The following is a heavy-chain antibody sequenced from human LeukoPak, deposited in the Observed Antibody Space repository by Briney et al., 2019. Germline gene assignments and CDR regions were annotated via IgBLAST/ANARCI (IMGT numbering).Heavy chain of an antibody. CDR2: TSSDGSNI. V-gene: IGHV3-30*18. CDR3: AKKAPGGLVAAPDF. CDR1: GFTFSSYG. D-gene: IGHD2-15*01. J-gene: IGHJ4*02. Sequence: GRSLRLSCAASGFTFSSYGMHWVRQAPGKGLESVAVTSSDGSNIDYADSVKGRFTISRDNSKNTLYLQMNSLRTEDTAVYYCAKKAPGGLVAAPDFWGQGTLVIVSS.